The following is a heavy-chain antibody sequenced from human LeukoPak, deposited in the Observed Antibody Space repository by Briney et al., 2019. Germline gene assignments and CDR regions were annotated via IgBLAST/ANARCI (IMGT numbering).Heavy chain of an antibody. D-gene: IGHD5-18*01. J-gene: IGHJ4*02. Sequence: GGSLRLSCAASGFTFSSYGMSWVRQAPGKGLEWVSAISGSGGSTYYADSVKGRFTISRDNSKNTLYLQMNSLRAEDTAVYYCAKVDTGYSYGHADYWGQGTLVTVSS. CDR1: GFTFSSYG. V-gene: IGHV3-23*01. CDR2: ISGSGGST. CDR3: AKVDTGYSYGHADY.